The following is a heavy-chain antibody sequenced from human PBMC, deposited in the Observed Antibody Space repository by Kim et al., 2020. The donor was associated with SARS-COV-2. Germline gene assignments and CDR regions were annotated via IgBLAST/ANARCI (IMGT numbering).Heavy chain of an antibody. D-gene: IGHD3-22*01. V-gene: IGHV3-23*01. Sequence: DHVRGRITISRDNSKNTLSLQMNSLRGEDTAIYYCAKGSALHYDASGYYYWGQGALVTVSS. J-gene: IGHJ4*02. CDR3: AKGSALHYDASGYYY.